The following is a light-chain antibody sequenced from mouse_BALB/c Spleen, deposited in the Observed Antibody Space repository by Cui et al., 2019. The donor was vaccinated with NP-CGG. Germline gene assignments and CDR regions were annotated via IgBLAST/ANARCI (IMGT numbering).Light chain of an antibody. CDR1: TGAVTTSNY. J-gene: IGLJ1*01. V-gene: IGLV1*01. CDR2: CTN. Sequence: QAVVTQESALTTSPGETVTLTCRSSTGAVTTSNYANWVQEKPDHLFTSLIGCTNNRAPGVPARFSGSMIGDKAALTITGAQTEDEAMYFCALWYSNHWVFGGGTKLTVL. CDR3: ALWYSNHWV.